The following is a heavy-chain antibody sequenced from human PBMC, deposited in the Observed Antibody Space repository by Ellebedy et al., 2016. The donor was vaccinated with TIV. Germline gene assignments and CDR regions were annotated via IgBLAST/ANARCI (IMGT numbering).Heavy chain of an antibody. D-gene: IGHD1/OR15-1a*01. Sequence: MPGGSLRLSCAVYVGFFSGYYWSWIRQPPGKGLEWIGEINHSGSTNYNTSLKSRVTISVATSKNQFSLKVNSVTAADTAVYYCARVVGGTPRGQHNSSELETTDHYYIMDVWGQGTKVTVSS. CDR2: INHSGST. J-gene: IGHJ6*02. CDR1: VGFFSGYY. V-gene: IGHV4-34*01. CDR3: ARVVGGTPRGQHNSSELETTDHYYIMDV.